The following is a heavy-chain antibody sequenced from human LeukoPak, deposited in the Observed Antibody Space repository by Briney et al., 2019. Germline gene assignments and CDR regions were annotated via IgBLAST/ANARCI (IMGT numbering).Heavy chain of an antibody. J-gene: IGHJ6*03. D-gene: IGHD6-19*01. CDR2: ISGSGGST. Sequence: PGGSLRLSCAASGFTFSSYGMSWVRQAPGKGLEWVSAISGSGGSTYYADSVKGRFTISRDNSKNTLYLQMNSLRAEDTAVYYCAKDIAVAGALYYFYYYMDVWGKGTTVTVSS. CDR3: AKDIAVAGALYYFYYYMDV. CDR1: GFTFSSYG. V-gene: IGHV3-23*01.